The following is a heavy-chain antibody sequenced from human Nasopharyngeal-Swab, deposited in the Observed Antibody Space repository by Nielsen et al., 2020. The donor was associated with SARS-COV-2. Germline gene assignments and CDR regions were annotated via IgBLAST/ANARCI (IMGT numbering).Heavy chain of an antibody. CDR2: IWYDGSNK. V-gene: IGHV3-33*01. J-gene: IGHJ4*02. Sequence: GGSLRLSCGASGFTFSSYGMHWVRQAPGKGLEWVAIIWYDGSNKYYADSVKGRFTISRDNSKNTLYLQMNSLRAEDTAVYYCARGPYDFWSGYPHYFDYWGQGTLVTVSS. CDR3: ARGPYDFWSGYPHYFDY. CDR1: GFTFSSYG. D-gene: IGHD3-3*01.